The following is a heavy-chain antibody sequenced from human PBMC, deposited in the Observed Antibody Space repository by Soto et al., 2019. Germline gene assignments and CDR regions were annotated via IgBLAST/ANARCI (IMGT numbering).Heavy chain of an antibody. CDR3: ARSNYYGSGSYRDPYFDY. J-gene: IGHJ4*02. V-gene: IGHV4-30-2*01. D-gene: IGHD3-10*01. CDR2: IYHSGST. CDR1: GGSISSGGYS. Sequence: SETLPLTCAVSGGSISSGGYSWSWIRQPPGKGLEWIGYIYHSGSTYYNPSLKSRVTISVDRSKNQFSLKLSSVTAADTAVYYCARSNYYGSGSYRDPYFDYWGQGTLVTVSS.